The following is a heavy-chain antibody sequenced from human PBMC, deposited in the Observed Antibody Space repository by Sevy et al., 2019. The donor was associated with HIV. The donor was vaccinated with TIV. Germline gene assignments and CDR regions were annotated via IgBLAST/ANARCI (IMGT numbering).Heavy chain of an antibody. Sequence: ASVKVSCKASGYSFTSRGIDWVRQAPGQGLEWLGWISDYNGNTKYGQRLQDRVTMTTDTSASTAYMELRSLRSDDTAVYYCARAGALWYGESDHWGQGTLVTVSS. J-gene: IGHJ4*02. CDR1: GYSFTSRG. CDR2: ISDYNGNT. CDR3: ARAGALWYGESDH. V-gene: IGHV1-18*01. D-gene: IGHD3-10*01.